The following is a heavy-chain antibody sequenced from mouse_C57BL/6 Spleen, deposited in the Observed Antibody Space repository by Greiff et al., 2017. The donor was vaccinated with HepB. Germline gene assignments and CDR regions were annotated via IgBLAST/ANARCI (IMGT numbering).Heavy chain of an antibody. J-gene: IGHJ3*01. CDR1: GYTFTSYT. Sequence: LVESGAELARPGASVKMSCKASGYTFTSYTMHWVKQRPGQGLEWIGYINPSSGYTKYNQKFKDKATLTADKSSSTAYMQLSSLTSEDSAVYYCARYGLWSLAYWGQGTLVTVSA. V-gene: IGHV1-4*01. CDR3: ARYGLWSLAY. D-gene: IGHD1-1*02. CDR2: INPSSGYT.